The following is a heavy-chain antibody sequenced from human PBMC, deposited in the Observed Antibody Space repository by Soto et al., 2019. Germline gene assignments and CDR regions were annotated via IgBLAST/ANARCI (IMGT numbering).Heavy chain of an antibody. CDR2: ISAYNGNT. D-gene: IGHD2-15*01. V-gene: IGHV1-18*01. CDR1: GYTFTSYG. CDR3: AKSSPYYYYGMDV. J-gene: IGHJ6*02. Sequence: ASVKVSCKASGYTFTSYGISCVRQAPGQGLEWMGWISAYNGNTNYAQKLQGRVTMTTDTSTSTAYMELRSLRSDDTAVYYCAKSSPYYYYGMDVWGQGTTVTVSS.